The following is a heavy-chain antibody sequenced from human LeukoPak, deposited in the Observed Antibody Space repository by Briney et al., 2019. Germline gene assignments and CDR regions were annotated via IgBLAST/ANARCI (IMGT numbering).Heavy chain of an antibody. CDR3: ARGLDGYNYDY. V-gene: IGHV4-30-4*01. CDR2: IYYSGST. D-gene: IGHD5-24*01. J-gene: IGHJ4*02. Sequence: SQTLSLTCTVSGGSISSGDYYWSWIRQPSGKGLEWIGYIYYSGSTYYNPSLKSRLTLSVDTSKNQFSLKLSSVTAADTAVYYCARGLDGYNYDYWGQGTLVTVSS. CDR1: GGSISSGDYY.